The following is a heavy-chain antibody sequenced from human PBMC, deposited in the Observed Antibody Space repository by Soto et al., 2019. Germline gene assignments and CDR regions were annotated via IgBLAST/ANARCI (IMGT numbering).Heavy chain of an antibody. CDR3: ARTLSGRRLFDY. CDR2: ISTSGTTK. D-gene: IGHD6-19*01. J-gene: IGHJ4*02. CDR1: GFTFSDYY. V-gene: IGHV3-11*01. Sequence: GGSLRLSCAASGFTFSDYYMSWIRQAPGKGLEWLSYISTSGTTKYNADSVEGRFTISRDNAKNSLYLQMISLRAEDTAVYYCARTLSGRRLFDYWGQGALVTVSS.